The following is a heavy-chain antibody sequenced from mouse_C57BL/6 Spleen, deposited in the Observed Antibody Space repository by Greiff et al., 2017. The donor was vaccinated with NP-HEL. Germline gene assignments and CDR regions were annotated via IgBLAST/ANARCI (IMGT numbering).Heavy chain of an antibody. CDR3: ASRDFYGSSYEDYLDY. D-gene: IGHD1-1*01. J-gene: IGHJ2*01. CDR2: IYPGDGDT. V-gene: IGHV1-80*01. Sequence: QVQLQQSGAELVKPGASVKISCKASGYAFSSYWMNWVKQRPGKGLEWIGQIYPGDGDTNYNGKFKGKATLTADKSSSTAYMQLSSLASEDSAVYFCASRDFYGSSYEDYLDYWGQGTTLTVSS. CDR1: GYAFSSYW.